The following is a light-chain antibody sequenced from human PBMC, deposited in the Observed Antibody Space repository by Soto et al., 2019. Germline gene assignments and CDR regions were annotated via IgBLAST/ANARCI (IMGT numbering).Light chain of an antibody. J-gene: IGKJ5*01. CDR1: QNVDSTY. Sequence: IVLTQSPGTLSLSTGERATLSCRASQNVDSTYLAWYQQKPGQTPRLLIYGASSRATGTPDRISGGGSGTHFTLTISRLEPEDFAVYYCQHYVTSSITFGQGTRLEVK. V-gene: IGKV3-20*01. CDR2: GAS. CDR3: QHYVTSSIT.